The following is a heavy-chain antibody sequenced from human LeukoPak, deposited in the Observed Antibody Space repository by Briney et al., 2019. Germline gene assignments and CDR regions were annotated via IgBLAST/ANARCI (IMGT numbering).Heavy chain of an antibody. Sequence: GGSLRLSCAASGFTFSSYAMSWVRQAPGKGLEWVSAISGSGGSTYYADSVKGRFTISRDNSKNTLYLQMNSLRAEDTAVYYCAKAPWEQPGRDLDYWGQGTLVTVSS. V-gene: IGHV3-23*01. J-gene: IGHJ4*02. CDR2: ISGSGGST. CDR3: AKAPWEQPGRDLDY. CDR1: GFTFSSYA. D-gene: IGHD1-26*01.